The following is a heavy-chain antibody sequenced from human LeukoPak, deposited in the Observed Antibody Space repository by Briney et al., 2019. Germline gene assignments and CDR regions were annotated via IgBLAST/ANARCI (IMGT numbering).Heavy chain of an antibody. V-gene: IGHV3-7*01. D-gene: IGHD3-22*01. CDR2: INQDGSEI. CDR1: RFTPSNYW. Sequence: GGSLRLSCAASRFTPSNYWMSWVRQAPGRGLEWVANINQDGSEIYSVDSVKGRFTISRDNAKNSLYLQINSLRAEDTAVYYCARDQGSMIVVQTTNWYFDLWGRGTLVTVSS. J-gene: IGHJ2*01. CDR3: ARDQGSMIVVQTTNWYFDL.